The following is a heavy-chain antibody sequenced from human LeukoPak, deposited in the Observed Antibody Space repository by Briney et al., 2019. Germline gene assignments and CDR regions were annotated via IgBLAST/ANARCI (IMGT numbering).Heavy chain of an antibody. CDR1: GGSISSHY. V-gene: IGHV4-59*11. CDR3: ASTYYDFWSTEHYFDY. J-gene: IGHJ4*02. CDR2: IYYSWST. Sequence: PSETLSLSCTVSGGSISSHYWSWIRQPPGKGLEWVGYIYYSWSTNYNPSLKSRVTISVDTSKNQFSLKLSSVTAADTAVYYCASTYYDFWSTEHYFDYWGQGTLVTGSS. D-gene: IGHD3-3*01.